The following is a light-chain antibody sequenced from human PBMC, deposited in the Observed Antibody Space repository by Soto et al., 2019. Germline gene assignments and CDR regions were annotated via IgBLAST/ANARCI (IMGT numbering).Light chain of an antibody. CDR1: QSISSW. V-gene: IGKV1-5*03. J-gene: IGKJ1*01. CDR2: KAS. CDR3: QQYNSYSPWT. Sequence: IQMTQSPSTLSASVGRRVTIRCRASQSISSWLAWYQQKPGKAPKLLXYKASSLESGVPSRFSGSGSATEFTLTISSLQPDDFATYYCQQYNSYSPWTFGQGTKVDIK.